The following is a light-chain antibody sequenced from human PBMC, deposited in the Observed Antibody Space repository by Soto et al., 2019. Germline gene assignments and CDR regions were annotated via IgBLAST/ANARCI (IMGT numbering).Light chain of an antibody. Sequence: DIQMTQSPSSLSASVGETIAITCRAIRSISSSLNSFQHSPGQHPQLLLFAASNLHAGVPPRFSGSGSGTSFSLTIRSLQPEDFATYYCQQSFNLPRTFGPGTKVDI. CDR3: QQSFNLPRT. CDR1: RSISSS. V-gene: IGKV1-39*01. J-gene: IGKJ1*01. CDR2: AAS.